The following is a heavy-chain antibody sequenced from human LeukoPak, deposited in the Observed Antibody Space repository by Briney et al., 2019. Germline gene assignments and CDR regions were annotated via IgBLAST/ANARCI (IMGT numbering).Heavy chain of an antibody. D-gene: IGHD3-9*01. Sequence: GGSLRLSCAASGFTFSDYNMNWVRQAPGKGLEWVSYITNGGSTIHHADSVKGRFTISRDNAKKTLYLQMNSLRAQDTAVYYCARSIGLTGGGVDVWGQGTTVTVSS. J-gene: IGHJ6*02. CDR2: ITNGGSTI. CDR1: GFTFSDYN. CDR3: ARSIGLTGGGVDV. V-gene: IGHV3-11*01.